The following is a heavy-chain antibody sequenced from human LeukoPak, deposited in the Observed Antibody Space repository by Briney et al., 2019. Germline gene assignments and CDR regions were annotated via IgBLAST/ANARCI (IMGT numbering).Heavy chain of an antibody. CDR3: AKVTTTMIIVVIPSAIFDY. D-gene: IGHD3-22*01. J-gene: IGHJ4*02. CDR2: ISGSGGRT. Sequence: PGGSLRLSCAASGFIFSRYGMNWVRQAPVKGLEWVSCISGSGGRTYYADSVKGRFTISRDNSKNTLYLQMNSLRVEDTAVYYCAKVTTTMIIVVIPSAIFDYWGQGNLVTVSS. V-gene: IGHV3-23*01. CDR1: GFIFSRYG.